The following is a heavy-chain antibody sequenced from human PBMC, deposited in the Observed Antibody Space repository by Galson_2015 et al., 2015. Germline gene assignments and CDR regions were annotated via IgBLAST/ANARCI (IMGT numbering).Heavy chain of an antibody. V-gene: IGHV3-30-3*01. Sequence: SLRLSCAASGFTFSSYAMHWVRQAPGKGLEWVAVISYDGSNKYYADSVKGRFTISRDNSKNTLYLQMNSLRAEDTAVYYCARGYLERGSGATRYYYGMDVWGQGTTVTVSS. D-gene: IGHD3-10*01. CDR1: GFTFSSYA. CDR2: ISYDGSNK. CDR3: ARGYLERGSGATRYYYGMDV. J-gene: IGHJ6*02.